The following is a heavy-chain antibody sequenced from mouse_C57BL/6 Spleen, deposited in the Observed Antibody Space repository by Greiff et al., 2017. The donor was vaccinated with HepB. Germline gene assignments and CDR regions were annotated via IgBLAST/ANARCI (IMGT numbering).Heavy chain of an antibody. CDR3: TRSGHYYGSSYDYAMDY. D-gene: IGHD1-1*01. CDR1: GYTFTSYW. CDR2: IYPGNSDT. Sequence: EVQLQQSGTVLARPGASVKMSCKTSGYTFTSYWMHWVKQRPGQGLEWIGAIYPGNSDTSYNQKFKGKAKLTAVTSASTAYMELSSLTNEDSAVYYCTRSGHYYGSSYDYAMDYWGQGTSVTVSS. V-gene: IGHV1-5*01. J-gene: IGHJ4*01.